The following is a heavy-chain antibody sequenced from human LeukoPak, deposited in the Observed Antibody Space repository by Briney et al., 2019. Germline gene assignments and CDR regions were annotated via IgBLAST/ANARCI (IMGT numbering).Heavy chain of an antibody. CDR1: VGSFSGYY. D-gene: IGHD3-22*01. CDR3: ARGWYSDYYDSSGLLN. Sequence: SETLSLTCAVYVGSFSGYYWSWIRQPPGKGLEWIGEINHSGSTNYNPSLKSRVTISVDTSKNQFSLKLSSVTAADTAVYYCARGWYSDYYDSSGLLNWGQGTLVTVSS. CDR2: INHSGST. J-gene: IGHJ4*02. V-gene: IGHV4-34*01.